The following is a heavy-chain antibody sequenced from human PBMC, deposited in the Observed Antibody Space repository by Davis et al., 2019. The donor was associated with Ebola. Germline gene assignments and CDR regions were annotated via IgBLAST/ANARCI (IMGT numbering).Heavy chain of an antibody. CDR1: GGSFSGYY. V-gene: IGHV4-34*01. CDR2: INHSGST. D-gene: IGHD4-17*01. Sequence: SQTPSLTRAVYGGSFSGYYWSWIRQPPGKGLEWIGEINHSGSTNYNPSLKSRVTISVDTSKNQFSLKLSSVTAADTAVYYCARDRLRRFDYWGQGTLVTVSS. J-gene: IGHJ4*02. CDR3: ARDRLRRFDY.